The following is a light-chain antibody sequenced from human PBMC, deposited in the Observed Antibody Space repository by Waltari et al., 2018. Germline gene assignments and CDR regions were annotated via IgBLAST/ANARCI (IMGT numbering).Light chain of an antibody. CDR1: QSVASS. CDR3: QQYNDWPPWT. V-gene: IGKV3-15*01. Sequence: IVMTQSPDTLSVSPGERVTLSCRASQSVASSLAWYHQKSGQAPRVLIFGASTSASGVPDRFTGSGSGTDFTLTISSLQSEDFGVYYCQQYNDWPPWTFGQGTRVEVK. J-gene: IGKJ1*01. CDR2: GAS.